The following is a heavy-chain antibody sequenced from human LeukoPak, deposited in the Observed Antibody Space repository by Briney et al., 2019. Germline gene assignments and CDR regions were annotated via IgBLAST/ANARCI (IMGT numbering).Heavy chain of an antibody. J-gene: IGHJ5*02. Sequence: GASVKVPCRASGYTFTGYYMHWVRQAPGQGLEWMGWINPNSGGTNYAQKFQGRVTMTRDTSISTAYMELSRLRSDDTAVYYCAREYCSSTSCLDDPWGQGTLVTVSS. CDR3: AREYCSSTSCLDDP. CDR1: GYTFTGYY. CDR2: INPNSGGT. D-gene: IGHD2-2*01. V-gene: IGHV1-2*02.